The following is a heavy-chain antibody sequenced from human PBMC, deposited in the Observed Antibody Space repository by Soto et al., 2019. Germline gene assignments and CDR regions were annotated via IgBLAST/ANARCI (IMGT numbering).Heavy chain of an antibody. V-gene: IGHV1-69*01. CDR1: GGTFRSYG. D-gene: IGHD6-13*01. Sequence: PVEVSCQASGGTFRSYGIGGVRQAPGQRLEWMGGIIPIFGTANYAQKFQGRVTITADESTSTAYMELSSLRSEDTAVYYCARRAVHTAAGTFGWFDPWGQGTLVTVSS. J-gene: IGHJ5*02. CDR2: IIPIFGTA. CDR3: ARRAVHTAAGTFGWFDP.